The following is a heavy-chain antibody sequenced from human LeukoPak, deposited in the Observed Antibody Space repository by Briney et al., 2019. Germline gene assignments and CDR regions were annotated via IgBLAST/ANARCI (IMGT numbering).Heavy chain of an antibody. D-gene: IGHD3-22*01. CDR1: GGSISSYY. CDR3: ARAGDYYDSRGYYHSFDY. CDR2: ISYSGST. V-gene: IGHV4-59*01. Sequence: SETLSLTCTVSGGSISSYYWSWIRQPPGKGLEWIGFISYSGSTYYSPSLRSRVTISLDTSKNQLSLELTSVTAADTAVYYCARAGDYYDSRGYYHSFDYWGQGTLASVSS. J-gene: IGHJ4*02.